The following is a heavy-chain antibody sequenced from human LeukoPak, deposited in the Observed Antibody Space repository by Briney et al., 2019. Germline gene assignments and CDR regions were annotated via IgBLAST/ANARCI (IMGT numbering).Heavy chain of an antibody. J-gene: IGHJ4*02. CDR2: ISSNGGST. CDR3: ARVRAGYGDYDY. Sequence: PGGALRLSCAASGCTFSSYAMHWVRQAPGKGLEYVSAISSNGGSTYYANSVKGRFTISRDNSKNTLYLQMGSLRAEDMAVYYCARVRAGYGDYDYWGQGTLVTVSS. V-gene: IGHV3-64*01. CDR1: GCTFSSYA. D-gene: IGHD4-17*01.